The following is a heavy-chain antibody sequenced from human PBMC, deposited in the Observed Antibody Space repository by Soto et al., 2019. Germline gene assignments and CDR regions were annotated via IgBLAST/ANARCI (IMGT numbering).Heavy chain of an antibody. D-gene: IGHD1-26*01. CDR3: ARDSGEWELLYDAFDI. CDR1: GFIFSNNN. V-gene: IGHV3-48*02. J-gene: IGHJ3*02. Sequence: EVQLVESGGGLVQPGGSLRPSCAASGFIFSNNNMNWVRQAPGKGLEWVSYITSNSKTIYYADSVKGRFTISRDNAKNSLYLQMNSLRDEDTAVYYCARDSGEWELLYDAFDIWGQGTLVTVSS. CDR2: ITSNSKTI.